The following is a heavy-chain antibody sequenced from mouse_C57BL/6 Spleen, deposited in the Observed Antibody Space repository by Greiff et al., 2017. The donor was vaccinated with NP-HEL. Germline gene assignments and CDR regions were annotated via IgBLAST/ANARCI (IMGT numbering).Heavy chain of an antibody. CDR3: ARTHYYGSSDDWYFDV. Sequence: VQLQQSGAELVKPGASVKLSCKASGYTFTSYWMHWVKQRPGKGLEWIGMIHPNSGSTNYNEKFKSKATLTVDQSSSTAYMQLRSLTSEDAAVYYCARTHYYGSSDDWYFDVWGTGTTVTVSS. D-gene: IGHD1-1*01. CDR1: GYTFTSYW. J-gene: IGHJ1*03. V-gene: IGHV1-64*01. CDR2: IHPNSGST.